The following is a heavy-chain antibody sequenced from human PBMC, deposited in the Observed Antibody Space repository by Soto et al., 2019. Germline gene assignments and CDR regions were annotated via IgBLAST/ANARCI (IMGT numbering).Heavy chain of an antibody. V-gene: IGHV3-21*01. Sequence: PGGSLRLSCAASGFTFSTFAMNWVRQAPGKGLEWVSSISSNSLYIYYIDSVKGRFTISRDDAKNSLFLQMSSLRAEDTAVYYCERDTPSNGIDVWGQGTTVTVSS. CDR3: ERDTPSNGIDV. CDR1: GFTFSTFA. D-gene: IGHD6-6*01. CDR2: ISSNSLYI. J-gene: IGHJ6*02.